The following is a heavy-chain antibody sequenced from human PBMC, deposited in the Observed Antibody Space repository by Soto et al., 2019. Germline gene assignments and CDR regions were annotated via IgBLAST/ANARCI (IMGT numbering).Heavy chain of an antibody. Sequence: SVKVSCKASGGTFSSYAISWVRQAPGQGLEWMGGIIPIFGAANYAQKFQGRVTITADESTSTAYMELSSLRSEDTAVYYCARVTYSNSANWFDPWGQGTLVTVSS. CDR3: ARVTYSNSANWFDP. J-gene: IGHJ5*02. V-gene: IGHV1-69*13. D-gene: IGHD4-4*01. CDR1: GGTFSSYA. CDR2: IIPIFGAA.